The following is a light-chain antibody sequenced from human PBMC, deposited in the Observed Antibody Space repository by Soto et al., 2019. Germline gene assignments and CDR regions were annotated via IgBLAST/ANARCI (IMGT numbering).Light chain of an antibody. V-gene: IGKV3-15*01. CDR1: QNLSRN. CDR2: GAS. Sequence: EMVMTQSPATLSVSPGERATLSCRASQNLSRNLAWYQQQPGQAPRLLIYGASTRATGIPARFSGSVSGTDFTLTISSLHSEAFAVYYCQQYDNWPHTFDQGTKLEIK. J-gene: IGKJ2*01. CDR3: QQYDNWPHT.